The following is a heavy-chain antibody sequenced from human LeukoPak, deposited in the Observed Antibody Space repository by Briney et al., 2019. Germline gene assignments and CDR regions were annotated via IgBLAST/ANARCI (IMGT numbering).Heavy chain of an antibody. D-gene: IGHD3-10*01. V-gene: IGHV3-30-3*01. CDR2: ISYNGSNK. J-gene: IGHJ3*02. CDR1: GFTFSSYA. CDR3: ARERITMVRGVIRPGDAFDI. Sequence: GGPLRLSCAASGFTFSSYAMHGVHQAPGKGLEGVAVISYNGSNKYYADSVKGRFTISRDNSKNTLYLQMNSLRAEDTAVYYWARERITMVRGVIRPGDAFDIWGQGTMVTVSS.